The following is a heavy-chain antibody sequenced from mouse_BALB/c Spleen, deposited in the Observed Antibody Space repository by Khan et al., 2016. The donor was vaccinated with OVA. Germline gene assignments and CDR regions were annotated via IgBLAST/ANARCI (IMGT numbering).Heavy chain of an antibody. CDR2: ISSGGSYT. CDR3: ARQHCYAEGSTMDY. J-gene: IGHJ4*01. Sequence: EVQLVESGGDLVKPGGSLKLSCAASGFTFSSYGMSWVRQTPDKRLEWVAAISSGGSYTYYPASLKGRFTISRDNAKNPLYLQMSSLKSEDTAMNYCARQHCYAEGSTMDYWGQGTSVTVSS. CDR1: GFTFSSYG. D-gene: IGHD2-12*01. V-gene: IGHV5-6*01.